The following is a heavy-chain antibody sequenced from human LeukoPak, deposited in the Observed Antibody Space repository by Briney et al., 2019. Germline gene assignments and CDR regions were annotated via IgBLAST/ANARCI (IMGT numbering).Heavy chain of an antibody. CDR2: INTHTGNP. CDR3: AREILRFDI. Sequence: ASVKVSFKASGYSFNSNGMNWVRQAPGQGLEWMGWINTHTGNPIYAQGFTGRFVFSLDPSVSTAYLQISSLKAEDTAIYYCAREILRFDIWGQGTMVTVSS. CDR1: GYSFNSNG. V-gene: IGHV7-4-1*02. J-gene: IGHJ3*02.